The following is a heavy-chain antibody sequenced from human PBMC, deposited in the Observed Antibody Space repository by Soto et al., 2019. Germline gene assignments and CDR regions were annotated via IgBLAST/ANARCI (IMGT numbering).Heavy chain of an antibody. CDR2: IYYSGST. CDR3: ASHHGYFSSSSRPFYYYYYMDV. Sequence: SETLSLTCTVSGGSISSSSYYWGRIRQPPGRGLEWIGSIYYSGSTYYNPSLKSRVTMSVDTSKNQFSLKLSSVTAADPDVYYCASHHGYFSSSSRPFYYYYYMDVWGKGTTVTVSS. D-gene: IGHD6-6*01. V-gene: IGHV4-39*01. CDR1: GGSISSSSYY. J-gene: IGHJ6*03.